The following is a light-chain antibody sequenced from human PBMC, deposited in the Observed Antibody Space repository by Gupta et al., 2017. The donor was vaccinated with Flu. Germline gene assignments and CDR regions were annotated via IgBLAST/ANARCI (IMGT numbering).Light chain of an antibody. CDR3: QETHSTWT. V-gene: IGKV1-39*01. CDR2: DAC. Sequence: VGDRVTITCRESQSIGNYVIWYQQEPGQAPHLLIYDACRLQSRVPSRFSGSGSGTYFTLTSSSLQPEDSATYYWQETHSTWTFGQGTKVEIK. J-gene: IGKJ1*01. CDR1: QSIGNY.